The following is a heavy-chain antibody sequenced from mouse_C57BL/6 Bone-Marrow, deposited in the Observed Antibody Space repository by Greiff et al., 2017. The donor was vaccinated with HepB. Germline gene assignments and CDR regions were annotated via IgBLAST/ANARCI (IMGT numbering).Heavy chain of an antibody. CDR2: ISSGSSTI. CDR3: ARSYDGYFDV. CDR1: GFTFSDYG. J-gene: IGHJ1*03. Sequence: EVKLMESGGGLVKPGGSLKLSCAASGFTFSDYGMHWVRQAPEKGLEWVAYISSGSSTIYYADTVKGRFTISRDNAKNTLFLQMTSLRSEDTAMYYCARSYDGYFDVWGTGTTGTVSS. D-gene: IGHD1-1*01. V-gene: IGHV5-17*01.